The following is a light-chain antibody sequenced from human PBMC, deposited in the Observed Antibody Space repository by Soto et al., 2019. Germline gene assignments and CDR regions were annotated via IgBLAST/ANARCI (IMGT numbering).Light chain of an antibody. CDR2: EVS. V-gene: IGLV2-14*01. CDR1: SSDVGGYNY. Sequence: QSALTQPASVSGSPGQSITISCTGTSSDVGGYNYVSWYQQHPGKAPKLMIYEVSKRPLGVSARFSASKSGNTASLTISGLQAEDEADYYCCSYGGSRAVFGGGTQLTVL. CDR3: CSYGGSRAV. J-gene: IGLJ7*01.